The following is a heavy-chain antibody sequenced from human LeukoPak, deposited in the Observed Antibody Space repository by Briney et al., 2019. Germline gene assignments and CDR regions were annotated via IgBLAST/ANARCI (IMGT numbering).Heavy chain of an antibody. CDR3: ARSDSSAYYFDY. CDR1: GGSISSGGYY. V-gene: IGHV4-31*03. J-gene: IGHJ4*02. D-gene: IGHD3-22*01. CDR2: IYDSGAT. Sequence: SSQTLSLTCTVSGGSISSGGYYWSWIRQHPGKGLEWIGYIYDSGATSYNPSLKSRLTISVDTSRNQFSLRLSSVTAADSAAYYCARSDSSAYYFDYWGQGTLVTVSS.